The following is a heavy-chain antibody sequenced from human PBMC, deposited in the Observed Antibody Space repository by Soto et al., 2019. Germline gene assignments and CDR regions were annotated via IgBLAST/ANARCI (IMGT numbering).Heavy chain of an antibody. D-gene: IGHD3-10*01. V-gene: IGHV2-70*01. J-gene: IGHJ5*02. Sequence: SGRTLVNPTQTLTLTCSFSGFSLNTSPMCVTWIRQPPGKALEWLALIDWEDDKYYNTSLKTRVTISKDTSKNQVVLTMTNMDPVDTATYYCARASMVRGVVWFDPWGQGTLVTVSS. CDR3: ARASMVRGVVWFDP. CDR2: IDWEDDK. CDR1: GFSLNTSPMC.